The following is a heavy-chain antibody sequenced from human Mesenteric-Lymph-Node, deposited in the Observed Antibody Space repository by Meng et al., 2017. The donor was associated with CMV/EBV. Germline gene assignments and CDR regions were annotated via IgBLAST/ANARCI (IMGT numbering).Heavy chain of an antibody. J-gene: IGHJ6*02. Sequence: GESLKISCAASGFTVSSNYMSWVRQAPGKGLEWVSVIYSGGSSTYYADSVKGRFTISRDNSKNTLYLQMNSLRAEDTAVYYCAKDMDVWGQGTTVTVSS. V-gene: IGHV3-23*03. CDR2: IYSGGSST. CDR3: AKDMDV. CDR1: GFTVSSNY.